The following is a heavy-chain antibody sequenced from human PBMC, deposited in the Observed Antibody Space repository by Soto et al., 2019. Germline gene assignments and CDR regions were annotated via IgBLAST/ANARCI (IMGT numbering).Heavy chain of an antibody. Sequence: ASVKVSCKASGYTFTSYGISWVRQAPGQGLEWMGWISAYNGNTNYAQKLQGRVTMTTDTSTSTAYMELRSPRSDDTAVYYCARVKRTGYSSSTRNYYYYYYLDVWGKGTTVTVSS. CDR1: GYTFTSYG. J-gene: IGHJ6*03. D-gene: IGHD6-6*01. CDR3: ARVKRTGYSSSTRNYYYYYYLDV. V-gene: IGHV1-18*01. CDR2: ISAYNGNT.